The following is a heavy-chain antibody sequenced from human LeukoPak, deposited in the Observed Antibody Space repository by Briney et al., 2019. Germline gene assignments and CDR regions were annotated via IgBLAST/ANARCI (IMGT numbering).Heavy chain of an antibody. CDR2: ISYDGSNK. Sequence: PGGPLRLSCAASGFTFSSYGMHWVRQAPGKGLEWVAVISYDGSNKYYADSVKGRFTISRDNSKNTLYLQMNSLRAEDTAVYYCAKEGASWSSSGGDDYWGQGTLVTVSS. CDR1: GFTFSSYG. CDR3: AKEGASWSSSGGDDY. D-gene: IGHD6-6*01. J-gene: IGHJ4*02. V-gene: IGHV3-30*18.